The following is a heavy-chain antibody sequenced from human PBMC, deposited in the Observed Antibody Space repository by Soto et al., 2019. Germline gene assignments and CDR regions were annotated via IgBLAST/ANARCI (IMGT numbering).Heavy chain of an antibody. J-gene: IGHJ4*02. CDR2: IKSGGAT. V-gene: IGHV3-15*07. CDR1: GFVFRNAW. Sequence: EVQLVDSGGGLVKPGGSLRLSFAASGFVFRNAWINWVRQAPGKGLEWVGRIKSGGATDFAALARGRFAITRDDSRNMAYMQMNNLDTEDTAVYYCTTDSYSTIIDVRFDFWGQGALVTVSS. D-gene: IGHD3-22*01. CDR3: TTDSYSTIIDVRFDF.